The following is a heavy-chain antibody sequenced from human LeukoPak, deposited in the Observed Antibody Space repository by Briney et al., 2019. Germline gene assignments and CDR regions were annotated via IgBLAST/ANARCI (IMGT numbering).Heavy chain of an antibody. V-gene: IGHV1-69*04. CDR1: GGTFSSYA. Sequence: ASVKVSCKASGGTFSSYAISWVRQAPGQGLEWMGRIIPILGIANYAQKFQGRVTITADKSTGTAYMELSSLRSEDTAVYYCARSVLWFGELYYFDYWGQGTLVTVSS. J-gene: IGHJ4*02. CDR3: ARSVLWFGELYYFDY. CDR2: IIPILGIA. D-gene: IGHD3-10*01.